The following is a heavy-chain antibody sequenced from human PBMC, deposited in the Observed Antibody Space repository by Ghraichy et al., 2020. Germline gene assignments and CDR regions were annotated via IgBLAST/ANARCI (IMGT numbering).Heavy chain of an antibody. Sequence: ASVKVSCKASGYTFTSYDINWVRQATGQGLEWMGWMNPNSGNTGYAQKFQGRVTMTRNTSISTAYMELSSLRSEDTAVYYCARLYGGYGLYYYYGMDVWGQGTTVTVS. V-gene: IGHV1-8*01. J-gene: IGHJ6*02. CDR3: ARLYGGYGLYYYYGMDV. D-gene: IGHD5-12*01. CDR1: GYTFTSYD. CDR2: MNPNSGNT.